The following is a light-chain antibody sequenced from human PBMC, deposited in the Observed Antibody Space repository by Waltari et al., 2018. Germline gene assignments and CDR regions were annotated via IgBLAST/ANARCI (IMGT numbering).Light chain of an antibody. CDR1: SRDVGHYDY. CDR3: YSFTTSSTRV. Sequence: QSALTQPASVSGSPGQSITISCTGTSRDVGHYDYVSWFQPHPGNAPKLMIYDVHNRPSGVSTRFSGSKSGNTASLTISGLQAEDEADYYCYSFTTSSTRVFGTGTKVTVL. V-gene: IGLV2-14*03. CDR2: DVH. J-gene: IGLJ1*01.